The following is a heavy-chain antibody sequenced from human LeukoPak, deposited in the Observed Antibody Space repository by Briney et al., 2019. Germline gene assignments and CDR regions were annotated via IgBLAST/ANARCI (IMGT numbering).Heavy chain of an antibody. CDR2: ISSSSNYI. CDR3: ARERDGRFFDY. Sequence: GGSLRLSCAASGFTFSTYSVNWVRQAPGKGLEWVSSISSSSNYIHYADSVRGRFTISRDNSKNSLHLQMNTLRAEDTAVYYCARERDGRFFDYWGQGTLVSVSS. V-gene: IGHV3-21*01. D-gene: IGHD5-24*01. J-gene: IGHJ4*02. CDR1: GFTFSTYS.